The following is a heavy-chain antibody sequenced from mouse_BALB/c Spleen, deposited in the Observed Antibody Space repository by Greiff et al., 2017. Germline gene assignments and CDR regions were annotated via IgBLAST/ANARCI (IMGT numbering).Heavy chain of an antibody. CDR1: GYTFTSYY. J-gene: IGHJ2*01. V-gene: IGHV1S56*01. D-gene: IGHD1-1*02. CDR3: ARGGGGRDFDY. CDR2: IYPGNVNT. Sequence: QVQLQQSGPELVKPGASVRISCKASGYTFTSYYIHWVKQRPGQGLEWIGWIYPGNVNTKYNEKFKGKATLTADKSSSTAYMQLSSLTSENSAVYFCARGGGGRDFDYWGQGTTLTVSS.